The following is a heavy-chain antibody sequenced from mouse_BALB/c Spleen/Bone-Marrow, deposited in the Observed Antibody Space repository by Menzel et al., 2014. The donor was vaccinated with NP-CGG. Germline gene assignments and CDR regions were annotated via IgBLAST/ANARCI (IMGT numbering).Heavy chain of an antibody. CDR3: ARLGYYGMMAF. J-gene: IGHJ4*01. V-gene: IGHV4-1*02. CDR2: INPESSTI. D-gene: IGHD1-1*01. CDR1: GFDFSRYW. Sequence: EVKLMESGGGLVQPGGSLKLSCAVSGFDFSRYWMSWVRQAPGKGLEWIGEINPESSTINYTPSPKDKFIISRDNAKNTLYLQMSKVRSEDTALYYCARLGYYGMMAFWGQGTSVTVSS.